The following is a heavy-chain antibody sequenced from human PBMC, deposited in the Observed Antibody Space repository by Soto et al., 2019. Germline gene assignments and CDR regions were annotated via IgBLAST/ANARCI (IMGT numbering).Heavy chain of an antibody. CDR1: GGSISNAAYS. CDR3: ARERGGYGLFDS. D-gene: IGHD5-18*01. V-gene: IGHV4-30-2*01. Sequence: LSLTCTVSGGSISNAAYSWSWIRQPPGKGLEWIGYIYPSGMPFYNPSLRSRVTISIDRSNDQFSLNLKSVTAADTAVYYCARERGGYGLFDSWGQGTLVTVSA. J-gene: IGHJ4*02. CDR2: IYPSGMP.